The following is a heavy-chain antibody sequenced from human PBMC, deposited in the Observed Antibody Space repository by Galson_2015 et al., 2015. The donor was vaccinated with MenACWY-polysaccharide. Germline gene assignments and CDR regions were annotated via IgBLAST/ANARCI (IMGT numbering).Heavy chain of an antibody. CDR2: ITGSGTHT. CDR3: ARGHLGLGL. CDR1: GFTFSTYA. Sequence: SLRLSCAASGFTFSTYAISWVRQAPGKGLEWVSAITGSGTHTFYPDSVRGRFTASRDNAKDSLYLQMNSLRAEDTAVYFCARGHLGLGLWGQGTTVTVSS. D-gene: IGHD7-27*01. V-gene: IGHV3-23*01. J-gene: IGHJ6*02.